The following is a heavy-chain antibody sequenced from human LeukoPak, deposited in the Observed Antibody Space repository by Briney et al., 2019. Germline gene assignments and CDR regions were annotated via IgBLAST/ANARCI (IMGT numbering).Heavy chain of an antibody. D-gene: IGHD3-22*01. J-gene: IGHJ4*02. Sequence: SVKVSCKASGGTSSSYAISWVRQAPGQGLEWMGRTIPIFGTANYAQKFQGRVTITTDESTSTAYMELSSLRSEDTAVYYCARDHYYDSSGLLKIWGQGTLVTVSS. CDR1: GGTSSSYA. V-gene: IGHV1-69*05. CDR2: TIPIFGTA. CDR3: ARDHYYDSSGLLKI.